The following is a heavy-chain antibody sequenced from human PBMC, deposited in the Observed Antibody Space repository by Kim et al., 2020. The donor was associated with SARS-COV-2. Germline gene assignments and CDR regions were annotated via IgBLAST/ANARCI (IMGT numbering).Heavy chain of an antibody. CDR2: IRDKASGGTI. V-gene: IGHV3-49*04. D-gene: IGHD3-10*01. CDR1: GFTFRDYT. CDR3: TRSVRAGGDY. J-gene: IGHJ4*02. Sequence: GGSLRLSCTASGFTFRDYTMNWVRQAPGKGLEWVGFIRDKASGGTIVYAASVKGRFTVSRDDSKSIAYLQMNSLETEDTAVYYCTRSVRAGGDYWGQGTLVTVSS.